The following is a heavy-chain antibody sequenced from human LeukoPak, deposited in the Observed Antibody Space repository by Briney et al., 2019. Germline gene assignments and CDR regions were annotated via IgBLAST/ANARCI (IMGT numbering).Heavy chain of an antibody. CDR2: ISYDESNK. J-gene: IGHJ4*02. Sequence: GGSLRLSCAASGFTFSSYGMHWVRQAPGKGLEWVAVISYDESNKYYADSVTGRFTISRDNSKNTLHLQMNSLRAEDTAVYYCAKLYSSSSSLVYWGQGTLVTVSS. V-gene: IGHV3-30*18. CDR1: GFTFSSYG. CDR3: AKLYSSSSSLVY. D-gene: IGHD6-6*01.